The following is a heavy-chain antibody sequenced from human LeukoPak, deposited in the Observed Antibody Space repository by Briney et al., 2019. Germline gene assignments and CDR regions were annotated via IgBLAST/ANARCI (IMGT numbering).Heavy chain of an antibody. CDR2: INPNSGGT. D-gene: IGHD3-3*01. J-gene: IGHJ4*02. V-gene: IGHV1-2*02. CDR1: GYTFTGYY. Sequence: ASVKVSRKASGYTFTGYYMHWVRQAPGQGLERMGWINPNSGGTNYAQKFQGRVTMTRDTSISTAYMELSRLRSDDTALYYCARGTYDFWSGSNLFDYWGQGTLVTVSS. CDR3: ARGTYDFWSGSNLFDY.